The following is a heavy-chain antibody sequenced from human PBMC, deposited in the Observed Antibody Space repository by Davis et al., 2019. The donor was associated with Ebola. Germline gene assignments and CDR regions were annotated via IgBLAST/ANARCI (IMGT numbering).Heavy chain of an antibody. CDR3: VRHADSIDY. J-gene: IGHJ4*02. CDR2: IRSKANSHAT. V-gene: IGHV3-73*01. Sequence: PGGSLRLSCAASGFTFSTYSMHWVRQASGKGLEWVGHIRSKANSHATVYTESLKGRFSISRDDSKNTAYLQMNSLKTEDTAIYFCVRHADSIDYWGQGTLVTVSS. CDR1: GFTFSTYS. D-gene: IGHD5-18*01.